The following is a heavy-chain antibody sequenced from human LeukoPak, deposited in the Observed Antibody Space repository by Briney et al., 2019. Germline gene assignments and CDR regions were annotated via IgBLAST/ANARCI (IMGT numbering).Heavy chain of an antibody. V-gene: IGHV3-48*03. Sequence: GGSLRLSCAASGFTFSSYEMNWVRQAPGKGLEWVSYISSSGSTIYYADSVKGRFTISRDNAKNSLYLQMNSLRAEDTAVYYCAKDWVNTAMVGNWFDPWGQGTLVTVSS. D-gene: IGHD5-18*01. CDR1: GFTFSSYE. J-gene: IGHJ5*02. CDR3: AKDWVNTAMVGNWFDP. CDR2: ISSSGSTI.